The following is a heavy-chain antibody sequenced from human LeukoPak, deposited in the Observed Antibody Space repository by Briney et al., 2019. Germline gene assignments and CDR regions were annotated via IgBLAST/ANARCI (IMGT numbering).Heavy chain of an antibody. CDR2: IYYSGST. CDR3: ARVGLLGSSGWPFDY. CDR1: GGSISSYY. J-gene: IGHJ4*02. D-gene: IGHD6-19*01. V-gene: IGHV4-59*01. Sequence: PSETLSLTCTVSGGSISSYYWSWIRQPPGKGLEWIGYIYYSGSTNYTPSLKSRVTISVDTSKNQFSLKLSSVTAADTAVYYCARVGLLGSSGWPFDYWGQGTLVTVSS.